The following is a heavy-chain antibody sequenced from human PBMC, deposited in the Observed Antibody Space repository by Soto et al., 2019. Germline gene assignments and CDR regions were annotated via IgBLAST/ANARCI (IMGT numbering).Heavy chain of an antibody. CDR1: GFSLSTDRVG. Sequence: QITLKESGPTLVKPTQTLTLTCTFSGFSLSTDRVGVGWIRQPPGKALDWLAVIYWDDSKTYSPSLKSRLTITKDTSTNLVVLTMTNMDPVDTATYYCAHAYGGRSLYWGQGTLVTVSS. CDR3: AHAYGGRSLY. CDR2: IYWDDSK. J-gene: IGHJ4*02. V-gene: IGHV2-5*02. D-gene: IGHD1-26*01.